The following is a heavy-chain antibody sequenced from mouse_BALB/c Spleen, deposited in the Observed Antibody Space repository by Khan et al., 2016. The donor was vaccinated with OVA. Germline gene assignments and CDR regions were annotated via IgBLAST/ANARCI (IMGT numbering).Heavy chain of an antibody. CDR1: GFTFSDYY. Sequence: EVELVESGGGLVKPGGSLKLSCAASGFTFSDYYMYWVRQTPEKRLEWVATISDGGSYTYYPDRVKGRFTIHRDESKDNLYLQMGSVKAEDTAMYYCARGYYGNPFAYCGHGTLVTVSA. D-gene: IGHD2-1*01. CDR3: ARGYYGNPFAY. J-gene: IGHJ3*01. V-gene: IGHV5-4*02. CDR2: ISDGGSYT.